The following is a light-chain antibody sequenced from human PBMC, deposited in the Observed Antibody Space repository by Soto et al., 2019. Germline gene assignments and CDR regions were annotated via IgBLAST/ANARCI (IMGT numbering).Light chain of an antibody. CDR2: GAS. Sequence: EIVLTQSPGTLSLSPGERATLSCRARQSVSSSYLAWYQQKPGQAPRLLIYGASSRATGIPDRFSGSGSGPAFTLTSSRLEPEDFAVYYCQQYGSSPFTFGPGTKVHIK. CDR1: QSVSSSY. CDR3: QQYGSSPFT. J-gene: IGKJ3*01. V-gene: IGKV3-20*01.